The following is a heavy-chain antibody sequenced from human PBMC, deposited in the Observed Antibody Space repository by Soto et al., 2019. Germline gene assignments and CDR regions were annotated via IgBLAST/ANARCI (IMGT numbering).Heavy chain of an antibody. V-gene: IGHV4-31*02. CDR2: VYHTGTT. CDR1: GGPVSGDDLY. CDR3: ARALVTDYNSRDYHYHFAIYV. Sequence: SETLSLTCVVSGGPVSGDDLYWSWIRHLPGKGLEWIANVYHTGTTYYNPSLKSRVSMSVDTSQNQFSLILASVTAAETAVYYCARALVTDYNSRDYHYHFAIYVWGQGTSVTVS. J-gene: IGHJ6*02. D-gene: IGHD3-22*01.